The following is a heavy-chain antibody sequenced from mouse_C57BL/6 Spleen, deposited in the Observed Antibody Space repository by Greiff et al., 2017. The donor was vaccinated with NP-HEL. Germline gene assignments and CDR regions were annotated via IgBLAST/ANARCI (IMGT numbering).Heavy chain of an antibody. V-gene: IGHV3-6*01. CDR1: GYSITSGYY. Sequence: EVKLMESGPGLVKPSQSLSLTCSVTGYSITSGYYWNWIRQFPGNKLEWMGYISYDGSNNYNPSLKNRISITRDTSKNQFFLKLNSVTTEDTATYYCAAYYSNRYWYFDVWGTGTTVTVSS. D-gene: IGHD2-5*01. J-gene: IGHJ1*03. CDR3: AAYYSNRYWYFDV. CDR2: ISYDGSN.